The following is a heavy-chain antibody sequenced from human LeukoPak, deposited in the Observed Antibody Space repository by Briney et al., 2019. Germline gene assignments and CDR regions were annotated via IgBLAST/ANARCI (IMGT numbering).Heavy chain of an antibody. V-gene: IGHV1-2*02. D-gene: IGHD2-15*01. CDR2: INPNSGGT. CDR3: ARPILGYCSGGSCPPGY. CDR1: GYTFTGYY. J-gene: IGHJ4*02. Sequence: GASVKVSCKASGYTFTGYYMHWVRQAPGQGLEWMGWINPNSGGTNYAQKFQGRVTMTRDTSISTAYMELSRLRSDDTAVYYCARPILGYCSGGSCPPGYWGQGTLVTVSS.